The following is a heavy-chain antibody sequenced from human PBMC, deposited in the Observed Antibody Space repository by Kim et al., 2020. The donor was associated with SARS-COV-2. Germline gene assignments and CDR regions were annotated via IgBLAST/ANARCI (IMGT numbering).Heavy chain of an antibody. Sequence: SETLSLTCAVSGGSISSSNWWSWVRQPPGKGLEWIGEIYHSGSTNYNPSLKSRVTISVDKSKNQFSLKLSSVTAADTAVYYCARVVSGSYYKGGRDDAFDIWGQGTMVTVSS. CDR3: ARVVSGSYYKGGRDDAFDI. D-gene: IGHD3-10*01. CDR2: IYHSGST. V-gene: IGHV4-4*02. J-gene: IGHJ3*02. CDR1: GGSISSSNW.